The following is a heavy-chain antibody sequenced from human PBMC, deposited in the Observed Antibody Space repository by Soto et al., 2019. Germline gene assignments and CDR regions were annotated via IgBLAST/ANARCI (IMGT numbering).Heavy chain of an antibody. V-gene: IGHV1-3*01. CDR2: INGGNGDT. Sequence: RASVKVSCKASGYAFSSHATHWVRQAPGQRLEWMGWINGGNGDTKYSQKFQDRVTITRDTSASTAYMELSSLRSEDTAVYYCAREGQAPYYYYGMDVWGQGTAVTVSS. J-gene: IGHJ6*02. CDR1: GYAFSSHA. CDR3: AREGQAPYYYYGMDV.